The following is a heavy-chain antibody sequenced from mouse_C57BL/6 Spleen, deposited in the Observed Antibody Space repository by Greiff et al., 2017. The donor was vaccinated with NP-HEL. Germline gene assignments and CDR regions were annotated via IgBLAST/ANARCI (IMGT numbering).Heavy chain of an antibody. V-gene: IGHV1-26*01. D-gene: IGHD2-12*01. Sequence: EVQLQQSGPELVKPGASVKISCKASGYTFTDYYMNWVKQSHGKSLEWIGDINPNNGGTSYNQKFKGKATLTVDKSSSTAYMERRRLTSEDSGVYSCERSYSWAMDYWGQGTSVTVSS. J-gene: IGHJ4*01. CDR1: GYTFTDYY. CDR2: INPNNGGT. CDR3: ERSYSWAMDY.